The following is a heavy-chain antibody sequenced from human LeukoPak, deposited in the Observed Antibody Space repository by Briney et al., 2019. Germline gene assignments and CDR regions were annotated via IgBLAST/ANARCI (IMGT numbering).Heavy chain of an antibody. J-gene: IGHJ4*02. CDR3: ARHTDGGYCSGGNCYSLGY. CDR2: INHSGST. V-gene: IGHV4-38-2*02. Sequence: PSETLSLTCSVTGYSISSGYYWRWIRQPPGKGLEWIGEINHSGSTNYNPSLKSRVTISVDTSKNQFSLKLSSVTAADTAVYYCARHTDGGYCSGGNCYSLGYWGQGTLVTVSS. D-gene: IGHD2-15*01. CDR1: GYSISSGYY.